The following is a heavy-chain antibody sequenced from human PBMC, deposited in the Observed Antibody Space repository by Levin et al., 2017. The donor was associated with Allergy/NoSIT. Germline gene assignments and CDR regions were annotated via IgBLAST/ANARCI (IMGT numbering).Heavy chain of an antibody. J-gene: IGHJ4*02. CDR3: VRVSETVRLGFDY. CDR1: GFTFSSYA. CDR2: ISGSGGRT. V-gene: IGHV3-23*01. Sequence: GGSLRLSCAASGFTFSSYAMNWVRQAPGKGLEWVSTISGSGGRTYYADSVRGRFTISRDNSRNTLYLQMNSLRAEDTAVYYCVRVSETVRLGFDYWGQGTLVTVSS. D-gene: IGHD1-26*01.